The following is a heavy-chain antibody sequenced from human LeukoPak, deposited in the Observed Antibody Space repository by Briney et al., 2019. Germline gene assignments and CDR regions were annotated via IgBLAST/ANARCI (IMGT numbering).Heavy chain of an antibody. CDR2: ISGSGGST. D-gene: IGHD5-18*01. Sequence: PGGSLRLSCAASGFTFNIYAMNWVRQAPGKGLEWVAAISGSGGSTRDADSVKGRFTISRDNSKNTLYLQMSSLRAEDTAVYYCAKDHMSSPVTYGYSFDSWGQGTLVTVSS. CDR1: GFTFNIYA. J-gene: IGHJ4*02. CDR3: AKDHMSSPVTYGYSFDS. V-gene: IGHV3-23*01.